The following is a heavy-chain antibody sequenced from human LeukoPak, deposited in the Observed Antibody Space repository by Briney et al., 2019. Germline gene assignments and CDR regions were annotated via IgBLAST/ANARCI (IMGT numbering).Heavy chain of an antibody. CDR1: GFTFSSYG. Sequence: GGSLTLSCAASGFTFSSYGMHWVRQAPGKGLEWVAVISYDGSNKYYADSVKGRFTISRDNSKNTLYLQMNSLRAEDTAVYYCAKDLVVRKPGYGDNSYYYYGMDVWGQGTTVTVSS. CDR3: AKDLVVRKPGYGDNSYYYYGMDV. V-gene: IGHV3-30*18. D-gene: IGHD4-17*01. CDR2: ISYDGSNK. J-gene: IGHJ6*02.